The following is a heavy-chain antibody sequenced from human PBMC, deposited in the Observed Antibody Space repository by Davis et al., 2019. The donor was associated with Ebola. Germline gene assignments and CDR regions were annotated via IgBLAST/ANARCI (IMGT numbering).Heavy chain of an antibody. CDR1: GFTFSSYG. CDR3: ARDVMTTVTP. Sequence: GESLKISCAASGFTFSSYGMHWVRQAPGKGLEWVAVISYDGSNKYYADSVKGRLTISRDNSKNTLYLQMNSLRAEDTAVYYCARDVMTTVTPWDQGTLVTVSS. J-gene: IGHJ4*02. CDR2: ISYDGSNK. D-gene: IGHD4-17*01. V-gene: IGHV3-30*03.